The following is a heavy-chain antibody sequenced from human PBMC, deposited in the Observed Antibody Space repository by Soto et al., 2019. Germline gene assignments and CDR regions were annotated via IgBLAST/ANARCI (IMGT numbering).Heavy chain of an antibody. CDR2: ISAHNGNT. CDR1: GYDFTTYG. J-gene: IGHJ4*02. Sequence: QVPLVPSGAEVKKSGASVKVSCTGSGYDFTTYGITWVRQAPGQGLEWMAWISAHNGNTDYAQKLQGRVTVTRDTSTSTAYMELRSLRSDDTAVYYCARGRYGDYWGQGALVTVSS. CDR3: ARGRYGDY. D-gene: IGHD1-1*01. V-gene: IGHV1-18*01.